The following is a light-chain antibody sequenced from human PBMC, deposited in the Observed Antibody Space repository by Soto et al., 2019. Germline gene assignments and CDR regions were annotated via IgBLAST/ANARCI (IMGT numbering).Light chain of an antibody. V-gene: IGLV2-8*01. CDR3: SSYAGTNNRYV. J-gene: IGLJ1*01. Sequence: QSALTQPPSASGSPGQSVTISCTGTGSDIGGYNFVSWYQQHPGKVPKLIIYEVNKRPSAVPDRFSGSKSGNTASLTVSGLQADDEADYYCSSYAGTNNRYVFGTGTKVTVL. CDR1: GSDIGGYNF. CDR2: EVN.